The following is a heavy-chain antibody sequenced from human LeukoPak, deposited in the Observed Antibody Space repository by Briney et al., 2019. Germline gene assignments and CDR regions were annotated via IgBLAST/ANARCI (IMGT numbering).Heavy chain of an antibody. CDR2: ITTSSIYI. CDR1: GFTFSSYS. Sequence: PGGSLRLSCTASGFTFSSYSMNWVRQAPGKGLEWVSSITTSSIYIYYADSVKGRFTISRDNSKNTLYLQMNSLRAEDTAVYYCARESFFIYYGSGSSYYYYMDVWGKGTTVTISS. V-gene: IGHV3-21*01. D-gene: IGHD3-10*01. CDR3: ARESFFIYYGSGSSYYYYMDV. J-gene: IGHJ6*03.